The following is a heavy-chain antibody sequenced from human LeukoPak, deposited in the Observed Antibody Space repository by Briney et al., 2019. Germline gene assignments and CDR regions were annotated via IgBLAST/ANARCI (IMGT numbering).Heavy chain of an antibody. V-gene: IGHV1-69*04. J-gene: IGHJ4*02. CDR2: IIPILGIA. CDR1: GGTFSSYA. D-gene: IGHD3-16*02. CDR3: ASSSYDYVWGSYRQAGGYFDY. Sequence: ASVKVSCKASGGTFSSYAISWGRQAPGQGLQWMGRIIPILGIANYAQKFQGRVTITADKSTSTAYMELSSLRSEDTAVYYCASSSYDYVWGSYRQAGGYFDYWGQETLVTVSS.